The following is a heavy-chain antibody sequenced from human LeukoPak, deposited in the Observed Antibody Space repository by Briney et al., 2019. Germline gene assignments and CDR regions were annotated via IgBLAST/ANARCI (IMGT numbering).Heavy chain of an antibody. Sequence: GGSLRLSCAASGFTFSSYEMNWVRQAPGKGLEWVSYISSSGSTIYYADSVKGRFTISRDNAKKLLFLQMNSLRAEDTAVYYCAREEGGRLGIGYYFDYWGQGTLVTVSS. J-gene: IGHJ4*02. CDR1: GFTFSSYE. D-gene: IGHD7-27*01. CDR2: ISSSGSTI. V-gene: IGHV3-48*03. CDR3: AREEGGRLGIGYYFDY.